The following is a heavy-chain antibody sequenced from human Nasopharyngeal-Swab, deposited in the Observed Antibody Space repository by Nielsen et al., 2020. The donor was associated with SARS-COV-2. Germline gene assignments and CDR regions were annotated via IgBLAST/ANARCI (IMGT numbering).Heavy chain of an antibody. V-gene: IGHV4-59*13. J-gene: IGHJ5*02. Sequence: SETLSPTFSVPGGPISSYYWNWIRQSPGKGLEWIGYFFHSGGTNYNPSFKSRVTISIDTSNNQVSLKLSSVTAADTAVYYCARKASGSWYSGWFDPWGQGTLVTVSS. CDR1: GGPISSYY. CDR2: FFHSGGT. D-gene: IGHD6-13*01. CDR3: ARKASGSWYSGWFDP.